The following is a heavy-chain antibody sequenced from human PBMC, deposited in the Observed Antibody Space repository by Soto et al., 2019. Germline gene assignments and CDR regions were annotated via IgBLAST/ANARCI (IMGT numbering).Heavy chain of an antibody. J-gene: IGHJ5*02. Sequence: SETLSLTCSVSGAALNSGNYCWSWIRQVPGKGLEWIGHIYVTGAVDYNPSLRDRITISQDTSERQFSLNLRLVTAADTAVYYCARLRIATNNYKWFDPWGQGTLVTVSS. CDR2: IYVTGAV. CDR3: ARLRIATNNYKWFDP. CDR1: GAALNSGNYC. D-gene: IGHD2-21*01. V-gene: IGHV4-31*03.